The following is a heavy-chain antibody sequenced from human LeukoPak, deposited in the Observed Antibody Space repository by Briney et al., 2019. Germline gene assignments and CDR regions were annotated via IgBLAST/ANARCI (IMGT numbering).Heavy chain of an antibody. CDR3: ANYRAPYYFDH. Sequence: SETLSLTCTVSGDSIRSHYWSWIRQPPGKGLQWIGYVYYTGNTNSNPSLKSRVTISVDTSKNQFSLKLSSVTAADTAVYYCANYRAPYYFDHWGQGTLVTVSS. CDR1: GDSIRSHY. V-gene: IGHV4-59*11. CDR2: VYYTGNT. D-gene: IGHD3-10*01. J-gene: IGHJ4*02.